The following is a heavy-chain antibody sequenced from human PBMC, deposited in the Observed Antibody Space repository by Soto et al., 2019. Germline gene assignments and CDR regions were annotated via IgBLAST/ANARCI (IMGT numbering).Heavy chain of an antibody. CDR2: ISSGGDT. V-gene: IGHV3-23*01. CDR3: AKDYSSGYYAFDI. CDR1: GLTFTTYA. Sequence: EVQLLESGGGLVQPGGFLRLSCAPSGLTFTTYAMRWVRTAPGKGLEWVSSISSGGDTHYADSVKGRFTISRDSSKNTLYLQMNNLRAEDTATYYCAKDYSSGYYAFDIWGRGTMVTVSS. D-gene: IGHD3-22*01. J-gene: IGHJ3*02.